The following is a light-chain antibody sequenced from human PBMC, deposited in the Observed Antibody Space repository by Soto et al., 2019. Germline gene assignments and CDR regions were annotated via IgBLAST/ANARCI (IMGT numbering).Light chain of an antibody. J-gene: IGKJ4*01. Sequence: EIVLTQSPGTLSLSPGERATLSRRASQSVSSSYLAWYQQKPGQAPGLLIYGASSRATGIPDRFSGSGSGTDFTLTISRLEPEDFAVYYCQQYGSSPLTFGGGTKVDIK. CDR2: GAS. CDR1: QSVSSSY. V-gene: IGKV3-20*01. CDR3: QQYGSSPLT.